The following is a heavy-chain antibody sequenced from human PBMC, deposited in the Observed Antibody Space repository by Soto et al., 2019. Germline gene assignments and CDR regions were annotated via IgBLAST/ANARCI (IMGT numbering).Heavy chain of an antibody. CDR1: DDFISSYY. J-gene: IGHJ6*02. CDR2: VSTSGAT. V-gene: IGHV4-4*07. Sequence: PSETLSLTCTVSDDFISSYYWNWIRQPAGKGLEWIGRVSTSGATNYNPSLEGRVTMSVDTSKKQFSLQLTSVTAADTAVYFCARADYEILTGSYAMDVWGQGTTVTVSS. CDR3: ARADYEILTGSYAMDV. D-gene: IGHD3-9*01.